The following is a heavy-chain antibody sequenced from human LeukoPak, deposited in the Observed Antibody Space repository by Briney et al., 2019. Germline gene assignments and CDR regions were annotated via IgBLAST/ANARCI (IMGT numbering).Heavy chain of an antibody. CDR2: IRSNGETT. Sequence: GGSLRLSCAASGFTFSSIAMTWVRQAPGKGLEWVSTIRSNGETTYNADSVKGRFTISRDNSKKTLYLQLNSLRVENTAIYYCAKGQELDDGVFDSWGQGTLVTVSS. V-gene: IGHV3-23*01. J-gene: IGHJ4*02. CDR3: AKGQELDDGVFDS. D-gene: IGHD1-1*01. CDR1: GFTFSSIA.